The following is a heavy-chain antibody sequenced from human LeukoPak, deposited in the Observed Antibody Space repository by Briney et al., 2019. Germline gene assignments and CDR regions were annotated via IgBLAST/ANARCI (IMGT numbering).Heavy chain of an antibody. CDR2: IVPILGIA. D-gene: IGHD2-21*02. CDR1: GGTFSSYA. J-gene: IGHJ4*02. V-gene: IGHV1-69*04. CDR3: ARVFVRGGDCYYP. Sequence: SVKVSCKASGGTFSSYAISWVRQAPGQGLEWMGRIVPILGIANYARKFQGRVTITADKSTSTAYMELSSLRSEDTAVYYCARVFVRGGDCYYPWGQGTLVTVSS.